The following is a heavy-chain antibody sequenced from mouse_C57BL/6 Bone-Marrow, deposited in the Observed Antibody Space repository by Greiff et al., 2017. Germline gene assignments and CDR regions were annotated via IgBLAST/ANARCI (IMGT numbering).Heavy chain of an antibody. J-gene: IGHJ2*01. D-gene: IGHD2-5*01. CDR3: ARRYSNYSYFDY. CDR1: GYSITSGYY. V-gene: IGHV3-6*01. Sequence: EVQLQQSGPGLVKPSQSLSLTCSVTGYSITSGYYWNWIRQFPGNKLEWMGYISYDGSNNYNPSLKNRISITRDTSKNQFFLKLNSVTTEDTATYYCARRYSNYSYFDYWGQGTTLTVSS. CDR2: ISYDGSN.